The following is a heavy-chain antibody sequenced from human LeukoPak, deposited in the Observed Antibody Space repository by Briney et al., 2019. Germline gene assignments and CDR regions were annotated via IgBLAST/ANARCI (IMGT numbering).Heavy chain of an antibody. Sequence: PGGSLRLSCVASGFTFTNYWMSWVRQVPGKGLEWVANIKQDGSEELYADSVRGRYTISRDNAKNSLYLQMNSLRAEDTAVYHCARGTGSGYIDYWGQGTLVTVSS. V-gene: IGHV3-7*01. D-gene: IGHD6-19*01. CDR2: IKQDGSEE. CDR1: GFTFTNYW. J-gene: IGHJ4*02. CDR3: ARGTGSGYIDY.